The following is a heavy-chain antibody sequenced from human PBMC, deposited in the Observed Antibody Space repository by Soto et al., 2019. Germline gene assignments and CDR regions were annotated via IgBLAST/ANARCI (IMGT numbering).Heavy chain of an antibody. CDR1: GFTFSSYS. CDR2: ISSSSSYI. J-gene: IGHJ2*01. V-gene: IGHV3-21*01. CDR3: ARDTITTHVNWYFDL. D-gene: IGHD3-3*01. Sequence: EVQLVESGGGLVKPGGSLRLSCAASGFTFSSYSMNWVRQAPGKGLEWVSSISSSSSYIYYADSVKGRFTISRDNAKNSLYLQMNSLRAEDTAVYYCARDTITTHVNWYFDLWGRGTLVTVSS.